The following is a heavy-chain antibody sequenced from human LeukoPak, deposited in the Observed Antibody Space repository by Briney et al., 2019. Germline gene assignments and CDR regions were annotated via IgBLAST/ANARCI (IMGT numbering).Heavy chain of an antibody. J-gene: IGHJ2*01. CDR3: ARMYYYDSSGYYSRYFDL. D-gene: IGHD3-22*01. CDR1: GGSISSYY. CDR2: IYYSGST. V-gene: IGHV4-59*01. Sequence: SETLSLTCTVSGGSISSYYWSWIRQPPGKGLEWIGYIYYSGSTNYNPSLKSRVTISVDTSKNQFSLKLSSVTAADTAVYYCARMYYYDSSGYYSRYFDLWGRGTLVTVSS.